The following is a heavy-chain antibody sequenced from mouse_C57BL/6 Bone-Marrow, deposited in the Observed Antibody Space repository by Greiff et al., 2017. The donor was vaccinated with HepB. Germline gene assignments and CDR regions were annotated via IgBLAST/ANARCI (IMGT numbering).Heavy chain of an antibody. V-gene: IGHV1-72*01. CDR1: GYTFTSYW. CDR3: ARPRQLRLSGGGPYAMDY. J-gene: IGHJ4*01. Sequence: QVQLQQPGAELVKPGASVKLSCKASGYTFTSYWMHWVKQRPGRGLEWIGRIDPNSGGTKYNEKFKSKATLTVDKPSSTAYMQLSSLTSEDSAVYYCARPRQLRLSGGGPYAMDYWGQGTSVTVSS. D-gene: IGHD3-2*02. CDR2: IDPNSGGT.